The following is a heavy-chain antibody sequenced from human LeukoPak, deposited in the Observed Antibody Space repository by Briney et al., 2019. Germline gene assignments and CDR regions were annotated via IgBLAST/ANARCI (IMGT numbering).Heavy chain of an antibody. CDR2: IKQEGSEK. CDR1: GFTFSNYW. V-gene: IGHV3-7*01. J-gene: IGHJ4*02. Sequence: PGGSLRLSCAASGFTFSNYWMSWVRQAPGKGLEWVANIKQEGSEKYYVDSVKGRFTISRDNAKTSLYLQMNSLRAEDTAVYYCARDLSGVTGYTYGRGIDYWGQGTLVTVSS. D-gene: IGHD5-18*01. CDR3: ARDLSGVTGYTYGRGIDY.